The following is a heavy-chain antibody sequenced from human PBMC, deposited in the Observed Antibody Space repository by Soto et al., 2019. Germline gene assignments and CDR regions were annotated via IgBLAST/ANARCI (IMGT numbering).Heavy chain of an antibody. CDR2: ISYDGENK. CDR1: GFSFSHYA. J-gene: IGHJ5*02. D-gene: IGHD3-10*01. V-gene: IGHV3-30*04. Sequence: GESLRLSCAASGFSFSHYAMHWVRQPPGKGLEWVALISYDGENKYFTDSVRGRFTISRDNSKTAVYLEMNDVRLDDTATYYCVSPHSESSNAFDLWGQGTLVTVSS. CDR3: VSPHSESSNAFDL.